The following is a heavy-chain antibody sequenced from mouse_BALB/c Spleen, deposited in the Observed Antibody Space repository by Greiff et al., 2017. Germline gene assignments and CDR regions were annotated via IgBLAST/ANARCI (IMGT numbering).Heavy chain of an antibody. V-gene: IGHV3-8*02. D-gene: IGHD2-14*01. CDR1: GDSITSCY. CDR2: ISYSGST. CDR3: ARWGYDVDWFAY. Sequence: VQLKESGPSLVKPSQTLSLTCSATGDSITSCYWNWIRKFPGNKLEYMGYISYSGSTYYNPSLKSRISITRDTSKNQYYLQLNSVATEDTATYYCARWGYDVDWFAYWGQGTLVTVSA. J-gene: IGHJ3*01.